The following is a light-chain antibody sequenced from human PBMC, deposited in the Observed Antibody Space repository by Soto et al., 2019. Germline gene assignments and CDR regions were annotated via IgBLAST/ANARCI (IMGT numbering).Light chain of an antibody. CDR1: QSISSW. J-gene: IGKJ5*01. CDR2: DSS. CDR3: QQYDSFSVT. Sequence: IQLTQSPSSLSASVGDRVTITCRASQSISSWLAWYQQKPGRAPKLLIYDSSSLESGVPSRFRGSGSGTECRLTISTMQPDDFETYYCQQYDSFSVTFGQGTRLEIK. V-gene: IGKV1-5*01.